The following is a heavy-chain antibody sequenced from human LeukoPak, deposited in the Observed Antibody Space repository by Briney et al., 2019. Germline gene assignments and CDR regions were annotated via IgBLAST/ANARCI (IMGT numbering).Heavy chain of an antibody. Sequence: GGSLRLSCAASGFIFSTYGMHWIRQAPGKGLQWVSGISGSDSDTYYTKSVKGLFTISRDNSTNTLYLQMNSLRPEDTAIYYCAKRGGSWSLFEYWGQETLVIVSS. V-gene: IGHV3-23*01. D-gene: IGHD3-10*01. CDR2: ISGSDSDT. J-gene: IGHJ4*02. CDR3: AKRGGSWSLFEY. CDR1: GFIFSTYG.